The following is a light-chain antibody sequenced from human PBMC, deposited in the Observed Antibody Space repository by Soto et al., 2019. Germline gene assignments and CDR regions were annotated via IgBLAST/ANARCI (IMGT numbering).Light chain of an antibody. CDR3: QQYNRWWT. Sequence: IQMTQSPSTLSASVGDRVTITCRASQSINRWLAWYQQRPGKAPRLLIYYTSTLESGVPSRFRGRESGTEFTLTISGLQPDDFASYYWQQYNRWWTFGQRT. CDR1: QSINRW. V-gene: IGKV1-5*01. CDR2: YTS. J-gene: IGKJ1*01.